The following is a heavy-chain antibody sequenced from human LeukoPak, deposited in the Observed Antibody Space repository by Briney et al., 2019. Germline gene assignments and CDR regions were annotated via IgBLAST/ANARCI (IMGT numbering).Heavy chain of an antibody. D-gene: IGHD3-22*01. CDR1: GGTFSSYA. CDR3: ASGSGYFSGDAFVI. CDR2: IIPIFGTA. J-gene: IGHJ3*02. Sequence: GASVKVSCKASGGTFSSYAISWVRQAPGQGLEWMGGIIPIFGTANYAQKFQGRVTITADESTSTAYMELSSLRSEDTAEYYCASGSGYFSGDAFVIWGQGTMVTVSS. V-gene: IGHV1-69*01.